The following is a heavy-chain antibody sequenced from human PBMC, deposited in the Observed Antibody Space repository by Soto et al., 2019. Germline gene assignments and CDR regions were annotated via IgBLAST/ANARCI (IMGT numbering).Heavy chain of an antibody. Sequence: QPGGSLRLSCAASGFTFSSYAMSWVRQAPGKGLEWVSAISGSGGSTYYADSVKGRFTISRDNSKNTLYLQMNSLRAEDTAVYYCAKDAWVLPGSVGLWDYWGQGTLVTVSS. V-gene: IGHV3-23*01. CDR1: GFTFSSYA. D-gene: IGHD2-21*01. J-gene: IGHJ4*02. CDR3: AKDAWVLPGSVGLWDY. CDR2: ISGSGGST.